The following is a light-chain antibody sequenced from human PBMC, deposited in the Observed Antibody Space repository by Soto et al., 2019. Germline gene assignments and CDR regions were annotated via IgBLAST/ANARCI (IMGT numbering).Light chain of an antibody. CDR1: QSGSSS. CDR3: QQYNNWWT. Sequence: EILMTQAPTTLSVSPGERVTLSCRASQSGSSSLAWYQQKPGQAPRLLIYGASTRAIDIPDRFSVSGSETEFTVTISRLQSEDFAVYYCQQYNNWWTCREGPMVE. J-gene: IGKJ1*01. V-gene: IGKV3-15*01. CDR2: GAS.